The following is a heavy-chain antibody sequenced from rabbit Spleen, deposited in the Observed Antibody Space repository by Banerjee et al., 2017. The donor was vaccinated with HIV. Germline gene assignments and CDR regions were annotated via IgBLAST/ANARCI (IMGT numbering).Heavy chain of an antibody. CDR1: GFSFSAGYY. CDR2: IDLLFGTT. J-gene: IGHJ4*01. CDR3: VRGASSSGYYSL. V-gene: IGHV1S40*01. D-gene: IGHD1-1*01. Sequence: QSLEESGGDLVKPGASLTLTCTASGFSFSAGYYMCWVRQAPGKGLEWIGYIDLLFGTTSYANWVNGRFTISRHNAQTTLYLQLNSLTAADTATYFCVRGASSSGYYSLWGPGTLVTVS.